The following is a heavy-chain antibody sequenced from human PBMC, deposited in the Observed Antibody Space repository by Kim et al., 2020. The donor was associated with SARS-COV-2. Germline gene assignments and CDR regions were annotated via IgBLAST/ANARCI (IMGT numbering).Heavy chain of an antibody. V-gene: IGHV4-39*01. CDR2: T. J-gene: IGHJ6*03. Sequence: TYYNPSLKSRVTMSAETSKNQFSLRLSSVTAADTAVYYCARIYSSYFYLDVWGKGTSVTVSS. CDR3: ARIYSSYFYLDV. D-gene: IGHD2-15*01.